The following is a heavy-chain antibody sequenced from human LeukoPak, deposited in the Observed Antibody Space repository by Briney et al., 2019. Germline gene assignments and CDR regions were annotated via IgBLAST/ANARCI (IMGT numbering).Heavy chain of an antibody. CDR3: ARVMFDSSGYYSYYFDY. D-gene: IGHD3-22*01. CDR2: IYYSGST. J-gene: IGHJ4*02. CDR1: GSSISSSSYY. V-gene: IGHV4-39*07. Sequence: SETLSLTCTVSGSSISSSSYYWGWIRQPPGKGLEWIGSIYYSGSTNYNPSLKSRVTISVDTSKNQFSLKLSSVTAADTAVYYCARVMFDSSGYYSYYFDYWGQGTLVTVSS.